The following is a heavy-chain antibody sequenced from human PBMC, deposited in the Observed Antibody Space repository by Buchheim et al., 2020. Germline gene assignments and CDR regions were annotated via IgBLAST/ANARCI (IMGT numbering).Heavy chain of an antibody. J-gene: IGHJ6*02. CDR3: ARDPSGGTGGSGNYRHGMDV. D-gene: IGHD3-22*01. Sequence: QVQLVEFGGDLVKPGGSLRLSCAASGFTFSDYYMSWIRQAPGKGLEWISSISDRSTYLHYADSVTGRFTISRDNAENSLYFQMNSLGAEDTAVYYCARDPSGGTGGSGNYRHGMDVWGQGTT. CDR1: GFTFSDYY. V-gene: IGHV3-11*05. CDR2: ISDRSTYL.